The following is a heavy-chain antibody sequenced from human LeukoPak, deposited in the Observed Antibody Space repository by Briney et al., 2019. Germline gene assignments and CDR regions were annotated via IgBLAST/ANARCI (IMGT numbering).Heavy chain of an antibody. Sequence: GGSLRLSCAASGFTVSSNYMSWVRQAPGKGLEWVGFIRSKAFGGTPEHAASVKGRFTISRDDSKGIAYLQMNSLKTEDTAVYYCSREYFDWLWGQGTLVTVSS. CDR1: GFTVSSNY. D-gene: IGHD3-9*01. CDR3: SREYFDWL. J-gene: IGHJ4*02. V-gene: IGHV3-49*04. CDR2: IRSKAFGGTP.